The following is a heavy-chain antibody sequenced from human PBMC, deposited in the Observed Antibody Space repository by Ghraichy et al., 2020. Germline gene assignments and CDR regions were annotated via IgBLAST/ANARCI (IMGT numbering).Heavy chain of an antibody. V-gene: IGHV3-15*01. Sequence: GESLNISCAGSGFTFSSYWMSWVRQAPGKGLEWVGRIKSKTDGGTTDYAAPVKGRFTISRDDSKNTLYLQMNSLKTEDTAVYYCTTTYYGSGSVYWGQGTLVTVSS. CDR3: TTTYYGSGSVY. CDR1: GFTFSSYW. J-gene: IGHJ4*02. D-gene: IGHD3-10*01. CDR2: IKSKTDGGTT.